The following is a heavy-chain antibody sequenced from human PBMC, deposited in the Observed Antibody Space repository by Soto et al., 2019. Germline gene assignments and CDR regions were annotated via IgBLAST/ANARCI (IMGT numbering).Heavy chain of an antibody. CDR3: ASSLDSSGYYWIDY. CDR2: IYYSGST. J-gene: IGHJ4*02. CDR1: GGSISSGGYY. V-gene: IGHV4-31*03. Sequence: SETLSLTCTVSGGSISSGGYYWSWIRQHPGKGLEWIGYIYYSGSTYYNPSLKSRVTISVDTSKNQFSLKLSSVTAADTAVYYCASSLDSSGYYWIDYWGQGTLVTVSS. D-gene: IGHD3-22*01.